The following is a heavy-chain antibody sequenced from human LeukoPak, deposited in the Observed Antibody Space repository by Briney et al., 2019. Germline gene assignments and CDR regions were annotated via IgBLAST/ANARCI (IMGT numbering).Heavy chain of an antibody. CDR1: GFTFDDYA. V-gene: IGHV3-9*03. CDR2: ISWNSGSI. CDR3: AKDIRAYYDSSGVFDI. D-gene: IGHD3-22*01. Sequence: GGSLRLSCAASGFTFDDYAMHWVRQAPGKGLEWVSGISWNSGSIGYADSVKGRFTISRDNAKTSLYLQMNSLRAEDMALYYCAKDIRAYYDSSGVFDIWGQGTMVTVSS. J-gene: IGHJ3*02.